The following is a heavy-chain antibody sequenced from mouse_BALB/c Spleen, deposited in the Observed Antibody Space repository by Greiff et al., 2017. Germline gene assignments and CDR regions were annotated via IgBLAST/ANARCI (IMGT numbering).Heavy chain of an antibody. D-gene: IGHD2-14*01. CDR2: ISSGSSTI. CDR1: GFTFSSFG. Sequence: EVKLVESGGGLVQPGGSRKLSCAASGFTFSSFGMHWVRQAPEKGLEWVAYISSGSSTIYYADTVKGRFTISRDNPKNTLFLQMTSLRSEDTAMYYCARGRHDGGFAYWGQGTLVTVSA. J-gene: IGHJ3*01. V-gene: IGHV5-17*02. CDR3: ARGRHDGGFAY.